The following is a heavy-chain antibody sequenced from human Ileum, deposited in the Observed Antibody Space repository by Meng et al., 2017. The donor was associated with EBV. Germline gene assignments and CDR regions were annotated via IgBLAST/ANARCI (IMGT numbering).Heavy chain of an antibody. CDR3: TRGASGKFDR. CDR1: GFTFTDYW. V-gene: IGHV3-74*01. CDR2: VDIDGTTS. Sequence: GESVAGYVQPGGSLRLPCAASGFTFTDYWMHCVRQAPGKGLVWVSRVDIDGTTSVYADSVRGRFTISRDNTKNMIYLQINSLRADDTAVYYCTRGASGKFDRWGQGTLVTVSS. D-gene: IGHD3-10*01. J-gene: IGHJ5*02.